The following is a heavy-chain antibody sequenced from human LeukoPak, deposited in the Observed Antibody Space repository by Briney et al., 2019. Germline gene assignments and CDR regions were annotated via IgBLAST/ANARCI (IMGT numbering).Heavy chain of an antibody. CDR3: ARGPERTGVGTRYYYDMDV. CDR1: GFTFGSYG. Sequence: GGSLRLSCAASGFTFGSYGIHWVRQAPGKGLEWVAFVSYDGSKNYYGDSVKGRFTISRDNTKNTLYLQMNSLRAEDTAVYYCARGPERTGVGTRYYYDMDVWGQGTTVTVSS. CDR2: VSYDGSKN. V-gene: IGHV3-30*03. J-gene: IGHJ6*02. D-gene: IGHD2-8*01.